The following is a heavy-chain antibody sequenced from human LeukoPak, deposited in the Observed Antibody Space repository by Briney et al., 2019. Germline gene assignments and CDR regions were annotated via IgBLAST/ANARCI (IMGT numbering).Heavy chain of an antibody. V-gene: IGHV3-23*01. J-gene: IGHJ4*02. Sequence: GGSLRLSCAASGLTFGNYAMNWVRQAPGKGLEWVSAISVSGDRTYYADSVKGRFTIPRDSFKNTLYLQLNSLRAEDTAVYYCALKLKAPGPLDYWGQGTLVTVSS. CDR3: ALKLKAPGPLDY. CDR2: ISVSGDRT. CDR1: GLTFGNYA. D-gene: IGHD2-8*02.